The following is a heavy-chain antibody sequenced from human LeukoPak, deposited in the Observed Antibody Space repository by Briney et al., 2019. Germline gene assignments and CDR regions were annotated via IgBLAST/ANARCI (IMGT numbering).Heavy chain of an antibody. J-gene: IGHJ4*02. CDR3: ARIPYCGTTSCPYYYDY. CDR1: GYTFTNYG. D-gene: IGHD2-2*01. V-gene: IGHV1-18*01. Sequence: ASVKVSCKASGYTFTNYGITWVRQAPGQGLEWMGWISTYNGNTYYGQKVQGRVTMTTDTSTSTAYMELRSLRSDDTAVYYCARIPYCGTTSCPYYYDYWGQGTLVTVSS. CDR2: ISTYNGNT.